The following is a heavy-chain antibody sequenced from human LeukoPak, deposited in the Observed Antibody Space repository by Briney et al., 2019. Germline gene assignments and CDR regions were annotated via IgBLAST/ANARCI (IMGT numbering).Heavy chain of an antibody. CDR3: ARDQTAPDDYGDWHNNCFAH. D-gene: IGHD4-17*01. CDR2: IYTSGST. V-gene: IGHV4-4*07. J-gene: IGHJ5*02. CDR1: GGSISSYY. Sequence: SETLSLTCTVSGGSISSYYWSWIRQPAGKGLEWIGRIYTSGSTNYNPSLKSRVTMSVDTSKNQFSLKLSSVTAADTAVYYCARDQTAPDDYGDWHNNCFAHWGRGTLVTVSS.